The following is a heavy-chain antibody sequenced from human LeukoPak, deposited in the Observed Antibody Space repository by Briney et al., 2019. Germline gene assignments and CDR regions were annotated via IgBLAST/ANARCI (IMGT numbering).Heavy chain of an antibody. CDR1: GFTFRSYS. J-gene: IGHJ4*02. CDR3: ARHFCSSTSCSN. D-gene: IGHD2-2*01. V-gene: IGHV3-21*01. CDR2: ISSDSSHI. Sequence: GGSLRLSCAASGFTFRSYSMNWVRQAPGKGLEWVSIISSDSSHIYDTDSAKGRFTISRDNAKNSLYLQMNSLRAEDTAVYYCARHFCSSTSCSNWGQGTLVTVSS.